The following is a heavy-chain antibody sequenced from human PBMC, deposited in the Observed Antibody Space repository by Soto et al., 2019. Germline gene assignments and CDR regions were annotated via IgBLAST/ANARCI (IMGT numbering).Heavy chain of an antibody. V-gene: IGHV1-69*01. CDR3: PSYGTYDYYVMAV. Sequence: QVQLVQSGAEVKKPGSSVKVSCKASGGTFSSYAISWVRQAPGQGLEWMGGIIPIFGTANYAQKFQGRVTITAAESTSTANRGLRSLRSENTALYNLPSYGTYDYYVMAVWAKGPRSPSP. CDR2: IIPIFGTA. D-gene: IGHD4-17*01. J-gene: IGHJ6*02. CDR1: GGTFSSYA.